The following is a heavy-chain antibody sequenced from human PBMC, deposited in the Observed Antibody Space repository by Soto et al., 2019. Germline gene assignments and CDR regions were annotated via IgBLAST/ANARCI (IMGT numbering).Heavy chain of an antibody. V-gene: IGHV4-34*01. CDR1: GGSFSGYY. Sequence: QVQLQQWGAGLLKPSETLSLTCAVYGGSFSGYYWSWIRQPPGKGLEWVGKINHSGSTNYNPSLKSRVTISVDTSKNQFSLKLSSVTAADTAVYYCARARGYGYGGIENFDYWGQGTLVTVSS. J-gene: IGHJ4*02. D-gene: IGHD5-18*01. CDR3: ARARGYGYGGIENFDY. CDR2: INHSGST.